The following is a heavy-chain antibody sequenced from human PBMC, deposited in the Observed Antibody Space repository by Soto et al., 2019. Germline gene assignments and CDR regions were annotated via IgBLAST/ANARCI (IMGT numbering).Heavy chain of an antibody. Sequence: QVQLQVSGPGLVKPSETLSLTCTVSGGSISSYYWSWIRQPPGKGLEWIGSIFYSGSTNYNPSLRSRVTIAVDTTKDQFSLTLNSVTAAATAVYYCVRFCGLVAFEFWGHGTMVTVSS. V-gene: IGHV4-59*08. J-gene: IGHJ3*01. D-gene: IGHD2-21*01. CDR3: VRFCGLVAFEF. CDR2: IFYSGST. CDR1: GGSISSYY.